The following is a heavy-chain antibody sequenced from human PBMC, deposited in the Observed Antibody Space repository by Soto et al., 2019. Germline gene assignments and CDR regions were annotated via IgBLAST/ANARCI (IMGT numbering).Heavy chain of an antibody. Sequence: PGGSLRLSCAASGFTFSSYWMSWVRQAPGKGLEWVANIKQDGSEKYYVDSVKGRFTISRDNAKNSLYLQMNSLRAEDTAVYHCARVGRELLSDYFDYSGPTILVTVSS. J-gene: IGHJ4*02. V-gene: IGHV3-7*02. CDR2: IKQDGSEK. CDR3: ARVGRELLSDYFDY. D-gene: IGHD1-26*01. CDR1: GFTFSSYW.